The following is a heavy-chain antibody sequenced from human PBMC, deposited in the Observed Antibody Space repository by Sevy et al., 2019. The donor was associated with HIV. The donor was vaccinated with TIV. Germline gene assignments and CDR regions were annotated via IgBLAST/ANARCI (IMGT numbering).Heavy chain of an antibody. D-gene: IGHD3-10*01. CDR1: GFTFDDYA. CDR2: ISWDGGST. CDR3: AKASSGLWFGEYAFDI. Sequence: GGSLRLSCAASGFTFDDYAMHWVRQAPGKGLEWVSFISWDGGSTYYADSVKGRFTISRDNSKNSLYLQMNSLRAEDTALYYCAKASSGLWFGEYAFDIWGQGTMVTVSS. J-gene: IGHJ3*02. V-gene: IGHV3-43D*04.